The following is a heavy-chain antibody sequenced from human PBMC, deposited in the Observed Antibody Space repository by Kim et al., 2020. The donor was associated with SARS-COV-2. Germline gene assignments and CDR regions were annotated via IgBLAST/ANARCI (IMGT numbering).Heavy chain of an antibody. V-gene: IGHV3-30-3*01. CDR1: GFTFSSYA. Sequence: GGSLRLSCAASGFTFSSYAMHWVRQAPGKGLEWVAVISYDGSNKYYADSVKGRFTISRDNSKNTLYLQMNSLRAEDTAVYYCARDYMIVVVRGPFDYWGQGTLVTVSS. CDR2: ISYDGSNK. J-gene: IGHJ4*02. D-gene: IGHD3-22*01. CDR3: ARDYMIVVVRGPFDY.